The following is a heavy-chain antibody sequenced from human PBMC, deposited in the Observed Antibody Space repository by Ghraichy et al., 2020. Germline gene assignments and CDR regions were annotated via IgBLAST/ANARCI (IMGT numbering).Heavy chain of an antibody. J-gene: IGHJ6*02. Sequence: GGSLRLSCAASGFNFSVSAMHWVRQTSGKGLEWVGRVRSKANNYATAHAASVKGRFTISRDDSKNTAYLQMNSLKTEDTAVYYCTSGFSSSWHLPPYGMDVWGQGTTVTVSS. CDR3: TSGFSSSWHLPPYGMDV. V-gene: IGHV3-73*01. D-gene: IGHD6-13*01. CDR2: VRSKANNYAT. CDR1: GFNFSVSA.